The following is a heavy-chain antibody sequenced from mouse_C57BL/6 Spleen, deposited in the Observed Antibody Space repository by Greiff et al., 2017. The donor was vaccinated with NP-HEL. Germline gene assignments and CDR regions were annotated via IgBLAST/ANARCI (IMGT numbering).Heavy chain of an antibody. J-gene: IGHJ1*03. D-gene: IGHD1-1*01. CDR3: TRGYYGSSSWYFDV. CDR2: IYPGNSDT. Sequence: EVQLQQSGTVLARPGASVTMSCKTSGYTFTSYWMHWVKQRPGQGLEWIGAIYPGNSDTSYNQKFKGKAKLTAVTSASTAYMELSSLTNEDSAVYYCTRGYYGSSSWYFDVWGTGTTVTVSS. V-gene: IGHV1-5*01. CDR1: GYTFTSYW.